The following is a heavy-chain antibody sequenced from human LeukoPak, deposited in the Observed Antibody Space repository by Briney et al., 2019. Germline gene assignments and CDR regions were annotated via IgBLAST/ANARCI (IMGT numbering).Heavy chain of an antibody. J-gene: IGHJ4*02. CDR1: GFTFSTYG. Sequence: QPGRSLRLSCAASGFTFSTYGMHWVRQAPGKGLEWVAVIRYDGSNKYYADSVKGRFTISRDNSKNTLYLQMNSLRAEDTAVYYCAKDQRESGYYYDSSAYLGGWGQGTLVTVSS. CDR2: IRYDGSNK. D-gene: IGHD3-22*01. CDR3: AKDQRESGYYYDSSAYLGG. V-gene: IGHV3-33*06.